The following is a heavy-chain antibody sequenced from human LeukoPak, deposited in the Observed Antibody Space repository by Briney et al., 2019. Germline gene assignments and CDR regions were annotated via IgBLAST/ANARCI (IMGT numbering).Heavy chain of an antibody. Sequence: GESLKISWKGSGYSFPNYWIGWVRQMPGQGLEWMGIIYPAYSDTRISPSFQGQLTISADKSINTAYLQWTSLKASDTAMYYCARRKGDGYNSPFDYWGQGTLVTVSS. CDR2: IYPAYSDT. V-gene: IGHV5-51*01. D-gene: IGHD5-24*01. CDR1: GYSFPNYW. CDR3: ARRKGDGYNSPFDY. J-gene: IGHJ4*02.